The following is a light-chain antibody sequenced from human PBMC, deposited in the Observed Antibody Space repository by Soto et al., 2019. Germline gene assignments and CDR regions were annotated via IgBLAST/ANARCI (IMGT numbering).Light chain of an antibody. CDR1: SSNIGAGYD. Sequence: QSVLTQPPSVSGAPGQRVTISCTGSSSNIGAGYDVHWYQQLPGTAPKLLIYGNSNRPSGVPDRFSGFKSGTSASLAITGLQAEDEADYYCHSYDSSLSGNVVFGGGTKLTVL. CDR3: HSYDSSLSGNVV. V-gene: IGLV1-40*01. CDR2: GNS. J-gene: IGLJ2*01.